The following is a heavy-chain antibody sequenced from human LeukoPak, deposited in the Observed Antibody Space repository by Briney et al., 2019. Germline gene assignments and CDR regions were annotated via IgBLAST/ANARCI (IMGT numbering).Heavy chain of an antibody. J-gene: IGHJ4*02. CDR3: ARDYYSGSYYGDY. Sequence: ASVKVSCKASGYTFTNYGITWVRQAPGQGLEWRGWISAYNGNTNYAQNLQGRVTMTTETSTSTAYMELRGLRSDDTAVYYCARDYYSGSYYGDYWGQGTLVTVSS. V-gene: IGHV1-18*01. D-gene: IGHD1-26*01. CDR2: ISAYNGNT. CDR1: GYTFTNYG.